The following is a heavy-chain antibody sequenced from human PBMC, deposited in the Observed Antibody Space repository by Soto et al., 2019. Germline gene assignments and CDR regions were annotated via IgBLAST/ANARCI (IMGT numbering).Heavy chain of an antibody. D-gene: IGHD3-3*01. Sequence: QITLKASGPTLVKPTQTLTLTCTFSGFSLSTSGVGVGWIRQPPGKALEWLALIYWDDDKRYNPSLKSRLTITNDTSKNQVVLTMTNMDPVDTATYYCAHKRGYYDFWSGYAPWGQGTLVTVSS. CDR3: AHKRGYYDFWSGYAP. CDR1: GFSLSTSGVG. J-gene: IGHJ5*02. V-gene: IGHV2-5*02. CDR2: IYWDDDK.